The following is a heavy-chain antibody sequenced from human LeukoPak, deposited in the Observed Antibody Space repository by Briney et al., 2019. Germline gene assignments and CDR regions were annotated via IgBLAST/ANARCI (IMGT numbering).Heavy chain of an antibody. V-gene: IGHV3-30*03. Sequence: PGGSLRLSCAASGFTFSSYGMHRVRQAPGKGLEWVAVISYDGSNKYYADSVKGRFTISRDNSKNTLYLQMNSLRAEDTAVYYCARGSSSSDAFDIWGQGTMVTVSS. D-gene: IGHD6-13*01. CDR1: GFTFSSYG. CDR3: ARGSSSSDAFDI. J-gene: IGHJ3*02. CDR2: ISYDGSNK.